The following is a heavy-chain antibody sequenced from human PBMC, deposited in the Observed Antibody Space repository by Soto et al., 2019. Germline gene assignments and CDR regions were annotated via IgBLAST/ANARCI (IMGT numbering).Heavy chain of an antibody. V-gene: IGHV3-23*01. CDR2: ISGSGGST. D-gene: IGHD6-19*01. Sequence: SLRLSCAASGFPFSSYAMSWVRQAPGKGLEWVSAISGSGGSTYYADSVKGRFTISRDNSKNTLYLQMNSLRAEDTAVYYCAKEMEWLEMSFDYWGQGTLVTVSS. J-gene: IGHJ4*02. CDR3: AKEMEWLEMSFDY. CDR1: GFPFSSYA.